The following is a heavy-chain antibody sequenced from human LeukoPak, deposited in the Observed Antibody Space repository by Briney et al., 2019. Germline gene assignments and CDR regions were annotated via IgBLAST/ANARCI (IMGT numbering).Heavy chain of an antibody. V-gene: IGHV4-39*01. CDR2: IYYSGST. CDR1: GGSISSSSYY. J-gene: IGHJ6*03. Sequence: PSETLSLTCTVSGGSISSSSYYWGWIRQPPGKGLEWIGSIYYSGSTYYNPSLKSRVTISVDTSKNQFSLKLSSVTAADTAVYYCARHPGGYCSGGSCYLGLEPYYYYYMDVWGKGTTVTISS. D-gene: IGHD2-15*01. CDR3: ARHPGGYCSGGSCYLGLEPYYYYYMDV.